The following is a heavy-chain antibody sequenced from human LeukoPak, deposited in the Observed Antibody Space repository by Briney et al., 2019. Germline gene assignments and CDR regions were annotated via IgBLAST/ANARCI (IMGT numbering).Heavy chain of an antibody. Sequence: SETLSLTCTVSGGSISSYYWSWIRQPAGKGLEWIGRTYGSGSTNYNASLKSRVTISVDKSKNQFSLKLSSVTAADTAVYYCARGVLQQPYFDYWGQGTLVTVSS. CDR3: ARGVLQQPYFDY. D-gene: IGHD6-13*01. CDR1: GGSISSYY. CDR2: TYGSGST. J-gene: IGHJ4*02. V-gene: IGHV4-4*07.